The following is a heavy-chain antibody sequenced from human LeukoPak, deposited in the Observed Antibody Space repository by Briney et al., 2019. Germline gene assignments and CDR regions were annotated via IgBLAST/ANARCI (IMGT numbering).Heavy chain of an antibody. V-gene: IGHV3-21*01. Sequence: PGGSLRLSCAASGFTFSGYSMNWVRQAPGKGLEWVSSISSSSSYIYYADSVKGRFTISRDNAKNSLYLQMNSLRAEDTAVYYCARENLDAFDIWGQGTMVTVSS. J-gene: IGHJ3*02. CDR1: GFTFSGYS. CDR2: ISSSSSYI. CDR3: ARENLDAFDI.